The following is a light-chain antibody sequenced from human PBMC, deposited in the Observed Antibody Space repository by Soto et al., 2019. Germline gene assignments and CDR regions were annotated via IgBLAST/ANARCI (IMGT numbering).Light chain of an antibody. CDR3: CSYAGSSL. Sequence: QSALTQPASVSGSPGQSITISCTGTSSDVGSYNLVSWYQQHTGKAPKLMIYEVSKRPSGVSNRFSGSKSGNTASLTISGLQAEDEADYYCCSYAGSSLFGGGTQLTVL. V-gene: IGLV2-23*02. CDR2: EVS. J-gene: IGLJ3*02. CDR1: SSDVGSYNL.